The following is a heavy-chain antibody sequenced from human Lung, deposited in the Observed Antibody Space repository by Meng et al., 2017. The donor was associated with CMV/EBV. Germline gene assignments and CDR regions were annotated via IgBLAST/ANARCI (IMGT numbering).Heavy chain of an antibody. CDR3: ARTLPPARGHRLDY. V-gene: IGHV4-34*01. D-gene: IGHD1-14*01. J-gene: IGHJ4*02. CDR1: GESFSGYS. CDR2: ISHSGIT. Sequence: SETLSPTCAVHGESFSGYSWSWIRQPPGKGLEWIGEISHSGITNYNPSLKSRVTISLDTSKNQFSLKLNSVAAADTAVFYCARTLPPARGHRLDYWGQGTLVTVSS.